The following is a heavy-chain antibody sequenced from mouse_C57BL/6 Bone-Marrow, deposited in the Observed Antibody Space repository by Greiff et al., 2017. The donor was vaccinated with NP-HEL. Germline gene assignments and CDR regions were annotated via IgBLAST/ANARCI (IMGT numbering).Heavy chain of an antibody. CDR2: INPGSGGT. J-gene: IGHJ3*01. CDR3: ARGPRRVDYYGSSSLFAY. Sequence: QVQLQQSGAELVRPGTSVKVSCKASGYAFTNYLIEWVKQRPGQGLEWIGVINPGSGGTNYNEKFKGKATLTADKSSSTAYMQLSSLTSEDSAVYFCARGPRRVDYYGSSSLFAYWGQGTLVTVSA. D-gene: IGHD1-1*01. CDR1: GYAFTNYL. V-gene: IGHV1-54*01.